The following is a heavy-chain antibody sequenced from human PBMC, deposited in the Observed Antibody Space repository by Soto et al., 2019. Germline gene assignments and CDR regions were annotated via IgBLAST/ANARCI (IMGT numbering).Heavy chain of an antibody. CDR2: IRSKPYGVTA. CDR3: ARGIWEMATIRPENY. V-gene: IGHV3-49*03. Sequence: GGSLRLSCTGSGFTFGDYAMSWFRQAPGKGLEWVGFIRSKPYGVTAEYAASVKGRSTISRDDSKSIAYLQMNSLTTGDTAVYYCARGIWEMATIRPENYWGQGTPVTVSS. CDR1: GFTFGDYA. J-gene: IGHJ4*02. D-gene: IGHD5-12*01.